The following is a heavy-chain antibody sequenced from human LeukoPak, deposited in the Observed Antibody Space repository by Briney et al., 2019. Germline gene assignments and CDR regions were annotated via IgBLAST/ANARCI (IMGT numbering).Heavy chain of an antibody. J-gene: IGHJ3*02. CDR1: GFTFSSYE. D-gene: IGHD3-22*01. Sequence: GGSLRLSCAASGFTFSSYEMNWVRQAPGKGLEWVSYISSSGSTIYYTDSVKGRFTISRDNAKNSLYLQMNSLRAEDTAVYYCARERSYDSSGYYGYDAFDIWGQGTMVTVSS. CDR2: ISSSGSTI. CDR3: ARERSYDSSGYYGYDAFDI. V-gene: IGHV3-48*03.